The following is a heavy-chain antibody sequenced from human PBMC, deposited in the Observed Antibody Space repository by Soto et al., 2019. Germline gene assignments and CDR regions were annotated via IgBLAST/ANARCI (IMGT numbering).Heavy chain of an antibody. CDR1: GFTFSSYA. J-gene: IGHJ6*02. CDR3: ARDGWLQPLSMDV. D-gene: IGHD5-12*01. CDR2: ISGSGGST. V-gene: IGHV3-23*01. Sequence: GGSLRLSCAASGFTFSSYAMSWVRQAPGKGLEWVSAISGSGGSTYYADSVKGRFTISRDNSKNTLYLQMNSLRAEDTAVYYCARDGWLQPLSMDVWGQGTTVTVSS.